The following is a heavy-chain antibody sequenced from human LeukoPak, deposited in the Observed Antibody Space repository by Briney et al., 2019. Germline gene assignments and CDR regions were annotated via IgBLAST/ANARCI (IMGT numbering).Heavy chain of an antibody. Sequence: SETLSLTCTVSGGSISSYYWSWIRQPPGKGPEWIGYIYYSGSTNYNPSLKSRVTISVDTSKNQFSLKLSSVTAADTAVYYCARDSYRAAAIDYWGQGTLVTVSS. CDR3: ARDSYRAAAIDY. J-gene: IGHJ4*02. CDR2: IYYSGST. CDR1: GGSISSYY. D-gene: IGHD6-13*01. V-gene: IGHV4-59*12.